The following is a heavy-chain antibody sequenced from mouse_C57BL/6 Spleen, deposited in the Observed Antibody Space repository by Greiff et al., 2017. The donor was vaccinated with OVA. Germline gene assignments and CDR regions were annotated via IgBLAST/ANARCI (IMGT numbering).Heavy chain of an antibody. CDR3: ARKDYGSSYVGAMDY. CDR1: GYTFTDYY. Sequence: VQLQQSGPELVKPGASVKISCKASGYTFTDYYMNWVKQSHGKSLEWIGDINPNNGGTSYNQKFKGKATLTVDKSSSTAYMELRSLTSEDSAVYYCARKDYGSSYVGAMDYWGQGTSVTVSS. D-gene: IGHD1-1*01. CDR2: INPNNGGT. J-gene: IGHJ4*01. V-gene: IGHV1-26*01.